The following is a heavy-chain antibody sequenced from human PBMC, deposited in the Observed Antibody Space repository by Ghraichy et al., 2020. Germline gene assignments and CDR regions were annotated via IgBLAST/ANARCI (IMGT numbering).Heavy chain of an antibody. CDR3: ARAQEGFWSGYYGPYFDY. J-gene: IGHJ4*02. Sequence: GSLRLSCAASGFTFSSYWMSWVRQAPGKGLEWVANIKQDGSEKYYVDSVKGRFTISRDNAKNSLYLQMNSLRAEDTAVYYCARAQEGFWSGYYGPYFDYWGQGTLVTVSS. CDR2: IKQDGSEK. D-gene: IGHD3-3*01. CDR1: GFTFSSYW. V-gene: IGHV3-7*03.